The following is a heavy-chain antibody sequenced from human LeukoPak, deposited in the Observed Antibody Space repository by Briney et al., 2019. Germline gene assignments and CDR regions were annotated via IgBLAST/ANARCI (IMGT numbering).Heavy chain of an antibody. CDR2: SRKKVSGYTT. CDR3: ARSRNRFDDY. CDR1: GFTFSDHD. J-gene: IGHJ4*02. Sequence: GGSLRLSCVVSGFTFSDHDMNWVRQAPGEGPERIAHSRKKVSGYTTEYAASVTGRFTISRDDSKNLLYLQMNGLKTEDTAVYFCARSRNRFDDYWGQGALVTVSS. V-gene: IGHV3-72*01.